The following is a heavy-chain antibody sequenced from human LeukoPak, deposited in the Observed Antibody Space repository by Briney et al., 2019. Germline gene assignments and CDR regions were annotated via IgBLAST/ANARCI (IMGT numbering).Heavy chain of an antibody. CDR2: ISDSAGST. J-gene: IGHJ4*02. CDR1: GFTFSNYA. Sequence: TGGSLRLSCAASGFTFSNYAMSWVRQAPGKGLEWVSGISDSAGSTYYADSVKGRFTISRDNSKNTLYLQMSSLRAEDTAIYYCAKDRARYGSGSYYTTYYLDQWGQGTLVTVSS. V-gene: IGHV3-23*01. D-gene: IGHD3-10*01. CDR3: AKDRARYGSGSYYTTYYLDQ.